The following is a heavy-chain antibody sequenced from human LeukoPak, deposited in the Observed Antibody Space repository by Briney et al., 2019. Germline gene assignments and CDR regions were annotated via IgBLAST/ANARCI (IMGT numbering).Heavy chain of an antibody. Sequence: GGSLRLSCAASRFTFSSYAMSWVRQSPGKGLEWVSAISGSGGNTHYTDSVKGRFTISRDNSKNTLYLQMDSLRADDTAVYYCAKGSGTAEEFWGQGTLVTVSS. J-gene: IGHJ4*02. CDR1: RFTFSSYA. CDR3: AKGSGTAEEF. CDR2: ISGSGGNT. V-gene: IGHV3-23*01. D-gene: IGHD6-25*01.